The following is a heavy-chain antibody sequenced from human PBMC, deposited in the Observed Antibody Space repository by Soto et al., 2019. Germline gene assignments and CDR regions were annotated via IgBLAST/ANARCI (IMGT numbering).Heavy chain of an antibody. D-gene: IGHD4-17*01. CDR2: ISYDGTNK. CDR3: AKDLQSYGDYDYYCYGMDV. V-gene: IGHV3-30*18. Sequence: QVQLVESGGGEVQPGRSLTISCAASGFTFSTYGMHWVRQTPGKGLEWVAVISYDGTNKFYSDSVKGRFTISRDNFKNKLTLQINSLRADDTAVYSCAKDLQSYGDYDYYCYGMDVWGLGTRVTVSS. J-gene: IGHJ6*02. CDR1: GFTFSTYG.